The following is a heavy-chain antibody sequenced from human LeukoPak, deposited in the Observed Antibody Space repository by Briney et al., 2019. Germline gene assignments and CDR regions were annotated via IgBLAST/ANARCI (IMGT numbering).Heavy chain of an antibody. CDR1: GGSISSSSYY. J-gene: IGHJ4*02. Sequence: ASETLSLTCTVSGGSISSSSYYWGWIRQPPGKGLEWIGSIYYSGSTYYNPSLKSRVTISVDTSKNQFSLKLSSVTAADTAVYYCARDPRYYDSSGYYYYFDYWGQGTLVTVSS. D-gene: IGHD3-22*01. CDR3: ARDPRYYDSSGYYYYFDY. CDR2: IYYSGST. V-gene: IGHV4-39*02.